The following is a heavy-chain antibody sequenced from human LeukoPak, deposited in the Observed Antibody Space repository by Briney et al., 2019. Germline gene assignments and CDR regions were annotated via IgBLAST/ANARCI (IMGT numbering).Heavy chain of an antibody. CDR2: ISGSGGST. CDR3: AKDPVTIFGVVRYYFDY. CDR1: GFTSIVYR. V-gene: IGHV3-23*01. Sequence: GGSLRLSRVPSGFTSIVYRMSCVRPAPGKGLEWVSAISGSGGSTYYADSVTGRFTISRDNSKNTLYLQMNSLRAEDTAVYYCAKDPVTIFGVVRYYFDYWGQGTLVTVSS. J-gene: IGHJ4*02. D-gene: IGHD3-3*01.